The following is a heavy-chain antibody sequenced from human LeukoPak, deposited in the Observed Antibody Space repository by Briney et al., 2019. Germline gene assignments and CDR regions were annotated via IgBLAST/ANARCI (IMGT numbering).Heavy chain of an antibody. V-gene: IGHV3-66*02. Sequence: QLGGSLRLSCAVSGLTVSSNYMAWVRQAPGKGLEGVTVIYGAAETHYVDSVKGRFTISRDNSKNTVYLQMNSLRPEDTAVYYCARDGKSGEMATFDYWAQGTLVTVSS. CDR3: ARDGKSGEMATFDY. J-gene: IGHJ4*02. CDR2: IYGAAET. D-gene: IGHD5-24*01. CDR1: GLTVSSNY.